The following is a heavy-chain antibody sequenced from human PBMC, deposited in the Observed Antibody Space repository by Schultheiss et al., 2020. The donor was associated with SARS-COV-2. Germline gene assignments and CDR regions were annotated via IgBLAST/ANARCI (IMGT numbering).Heavy chain of an antibody. Sequence: ASVKVSCKASGYTFTGYYMHWVRQAPGQGLEWMGWINPNSGGTNSAQKFQGRVTMTRDTSISTAYMELSRLRSDDTAVYYCASANYDILTGYYYYGMDVWGQGTTVTVSS. D-gene: IGHD3-9*01. CDR3: ASANYDILTGYYYYGMDV. CDR2: INPNSGGT. CDR1: GYTFTGYY. J-gene: IGHJ6*02. V-gene: IGHV1-2*02.